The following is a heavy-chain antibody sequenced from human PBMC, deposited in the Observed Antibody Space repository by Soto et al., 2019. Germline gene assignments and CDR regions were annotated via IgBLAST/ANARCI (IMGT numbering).Heavy chain of an antibody. CDR1: GFTVSSSY. D-gene: IGHD1-26*01. Sequence: EVQLVESGGGLVQPGGSLRLSCAASGFTVSSSYMGWVRQAPGKGLEWVSSIYSGGNTYYADSMRGRFTISTDNSKDTLYLQMNRLRVDDTAMYYCARHVGFYWYFDLWGRGTLVSVSS. CDR3: ARHVGFYWYFDL. V-gene: IGHV3-66*04. CDR2: IYSGGNT. J-gene: IGHJ2*01.